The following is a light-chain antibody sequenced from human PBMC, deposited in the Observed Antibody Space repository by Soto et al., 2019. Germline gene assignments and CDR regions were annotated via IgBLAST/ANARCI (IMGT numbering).Light chain of an antibody. V-gene: IGKV3D-20*02. CDR2: DAS. CDR3: QRRSNWPT. Sequence: EIVFTQSPGTPSLSPGDSATLSCRASQSVSRSYLGWYQQKPGQAPRLLIYDASNRATGIPARFSGSGSGTDFTLTIRSLEPEEFAVDYCQRRSNWPTVGKGTRLEIK. J-gene: IGKJ5*01. CDR1: QSVSRSY.